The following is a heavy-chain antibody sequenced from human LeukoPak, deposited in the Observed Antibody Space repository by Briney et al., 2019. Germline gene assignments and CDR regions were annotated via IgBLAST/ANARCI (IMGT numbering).Heavy chain of an antibody. Sequence: SETLSLTCAVYGGSFSGYYWSWIRQPPGKGLEWIGEINHSGSTNYNPSLKSRVTISVDTSKNQFSLKLSSVTAADTAVYYCAIGKGGGWYFDYGAQETLVPFP. J-gene: IGHJ4*02. CDR2: INHSGST. D-gene: IGHD6-19*01. CDR1: GGSFSGYY. CDR3: AIGKGGGWYFDY. V-gene: IGHV4-34*01.